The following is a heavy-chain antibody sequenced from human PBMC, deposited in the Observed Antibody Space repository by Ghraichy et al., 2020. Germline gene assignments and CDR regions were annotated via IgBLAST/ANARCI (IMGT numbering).Heavy chain of an antibody. V-gene: IGHV4-31*03. CDR3: ARERGCSGGSCYGMDV. D-gene: IGHD2-15*01. Sequence: SQTLSLTCTVSGGSISSGGYYWSWIRQHPGKGLEWIGYIYYSGSTYYNPSLKSRVTISVDTSKNQFSLKLSSVTAADTAVYYCARERGCSGGSCYGMDVWGQGTTVTVSS. J-gene: IGHJ6*02. CDR1: GGSISSGGYY. CDR2: IYYSGST.